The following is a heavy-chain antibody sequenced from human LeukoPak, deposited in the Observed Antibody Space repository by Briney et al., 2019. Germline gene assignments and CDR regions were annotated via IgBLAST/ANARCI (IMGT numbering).Heavy chain of an antibody. D-gene: IGHD4-17*01. Sequence: ASVKVSCMASGYTFTSYGISWVRQAPGQGLEWMGWISAYNGNTNYAQKLQGRVTMTTDTSTSTAYMVLRSLRPDDTAVYYCARDRDYGAPFTFDYWGQGPLVTVSS. CDR2: ISAYNGNT. J-gene: IGHJ4*02. V-gene: IGHV1-18*04. CDR1: GYTFTSYG. CDR3: ARDRDYGAPFTFDY.